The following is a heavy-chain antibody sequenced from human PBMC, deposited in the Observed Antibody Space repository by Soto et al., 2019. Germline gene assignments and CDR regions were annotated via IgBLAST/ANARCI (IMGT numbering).Heavy chain of an antibody. J-gene: IGHJ4*02. CDR3: ARDYYDILTGYYYFDY. Sequence: QVQLQESGPGLVKPSQTLSLTCTVSGGSISSGGYYWSWIRQHPGKGLEWIGYIYYSGSTYYNPSLKSRVTISVDTSKNQFSLKLSSVTAADTAVYYCARDYYDILTGYYYFDYWGQGTLVTVSS. D-gene: IGHD3-9*01. CDR2: IYYSGST. CDR1: GGSISSGGYY. V-gene: IGHV4-31*03.